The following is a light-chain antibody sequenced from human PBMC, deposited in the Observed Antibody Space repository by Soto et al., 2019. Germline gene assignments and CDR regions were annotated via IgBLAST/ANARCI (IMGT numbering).Light chain of an antibody. V-gene: IGLV2-23*01. CDR3: CSYVGATTYV. CDR1: SSTVGGFNV. CDR2: EGI. J-gene: IGLJ1*01. Sequence: QSALTQPASVSGSPGQSITISCTGTSSTVGGFNVVSWYQQHPGKAPKVIIYEGIKRPSAVSNRFSGSNSGSTASLTISGLQAEDEADYYCCSYVGATTYVFGTGTKVTVL.